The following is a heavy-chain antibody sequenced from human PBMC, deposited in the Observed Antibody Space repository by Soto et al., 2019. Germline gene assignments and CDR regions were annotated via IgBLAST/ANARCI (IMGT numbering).Heavy chain of an antibody. Sequence: SETLSLTCTVSGGSISSYYWNWIRQPPGKGLEWIGYIYSSGSTNYNPSLKSRLTMSVDTSKNQFSLNLTSVTAADTAVYYCARFGSIAVTRFDYWGQVVLVTVS. CDR1: GGSISSYY. V-gene: IGHV4-59*08. J-gene: IGHJ4*02. CDR3: ARFGSIAVTRFDY. CDR2: IYSSGST. D-gene: IGHD6-19*01.